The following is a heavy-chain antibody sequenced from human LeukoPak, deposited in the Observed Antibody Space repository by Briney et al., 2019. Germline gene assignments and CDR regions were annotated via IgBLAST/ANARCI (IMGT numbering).Heavy chain of an antibody. CDR3: ARGDYGDYVSDY. D-gene: IGHD4-17*01. V-gene: IGHV1-46*01. CDR1: GYTFTNYY. J-gene: IGHJ4*02. Sequence: ASVKVSCKASGYTFTNYYMHWVRQAPGQGLEWMGIINPSVGTTSYAQKFQGRVTMTRDTSTSTVYMELSSLRSDDTAVYYCARGDYGDYVSDYWGQGTLVTVSS. CDR2: INPSVGTT.